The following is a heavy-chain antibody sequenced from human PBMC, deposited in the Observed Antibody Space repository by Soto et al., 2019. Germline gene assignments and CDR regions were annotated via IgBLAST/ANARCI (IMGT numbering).Heavy chain of an antibody. CDR3: AECRASVLWFGEEDDYYGMDV. D-gene: IGHD3-10*01. CDR1: GFTFSSYA. Sequence: GGSLRLSCAASGFTFSSYAMSWVRQAPGPGLEWGSAISGSGGSTYYADSVKGRFTIYRDNSKNTLYLQMNSLRAEDKAVYDCAECRASVLWFGEEDDYYGMDVWGQGTTVTVSS. V-gene: IGHV3-23*01. CDR2: ISGSGGST. J-gene: IGHJ6*02.